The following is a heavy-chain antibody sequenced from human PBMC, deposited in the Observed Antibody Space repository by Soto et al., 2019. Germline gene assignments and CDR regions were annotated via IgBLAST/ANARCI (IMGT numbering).Heavy chain of an antibody. Sequence: EVQLLESGGGLVQPGGSLRLSCAASGFTFSSYAMSWVLQAPGKGLEWVSAISGSGGSTYYPDSVKGRFTISRDNSKNTLYLQMNSMRAEDTAVYYCAKGGSSWTASNYYYMDVWGKGTTVTVSS. CDR1: GFTFSSYA. J-gene: IGHJ6*03. CDR2: ISGSGGST. V-gene: IGHV3-23*01. CDR3: AKGGSSWTASNYYYMDV. D-gene: IGHD6-13*01.